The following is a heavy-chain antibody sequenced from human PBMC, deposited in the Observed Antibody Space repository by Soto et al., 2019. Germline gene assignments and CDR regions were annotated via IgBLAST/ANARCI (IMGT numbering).Heavy chain of an antibody. CDR2: IYYSGST. Sequence: QVQLQESGPGLVKPSETLSLTCTVSGGSISSYYWSWIRQPPGKGLEWIGYIYYSGSTNYNPSLKSRVTISVDTSKTQFSLKLSSVTAADTAVYYCARHKSRIAATPDAFDIWGQGTMVTVSS. J-gene: IGHJ3*02. V-gene: IGHV4-59*08. CDR1: GGSISSYY. D-gene: IGHD6-13*01. CDR3: ARHKSRIAATPDAFDI.